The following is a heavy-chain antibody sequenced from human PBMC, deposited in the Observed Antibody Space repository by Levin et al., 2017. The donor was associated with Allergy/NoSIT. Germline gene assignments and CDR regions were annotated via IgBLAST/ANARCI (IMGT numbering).Heavy chain of an antibody. D-gene: IGHD3-10*01. J-gene: IGHJ3*02. CDR3: AITPDPGGAFDI. CDR2: FDPEDGET. Sequence: ASVKVSCKVSGYTLTELSMHWVRQAPGKGLEWMGGFDPEDGETIYAQKFQGRVTMTEDTSTDTAYMELSSLRSEDTAVYYCAITPDPGGAFDIWGQGTMVTVSS. CDR1: GYTLTELS. V-gene: IGHV1-24*01.